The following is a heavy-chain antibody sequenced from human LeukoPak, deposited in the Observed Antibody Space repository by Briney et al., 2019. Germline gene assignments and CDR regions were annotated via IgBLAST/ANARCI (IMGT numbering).Heavy chain of an antibody. V-gene: IGHV4-39*07. D-gene: IGHD3-10*02. J-gene: IGHJ4*02. CDR1: GGSISSSSYY. CDR2: IYYSGST. Sequence: SETLSLTCTVSGGSISSSSYYWGWIRQPPGKGLEWIGSIYYSGSTYYNPSLKSRVTISVDTSKNQFSLKLSSVTAADTAVYYCARSARFGDYWGQGTLVTVSS. CDR3: ARSARFGDY.